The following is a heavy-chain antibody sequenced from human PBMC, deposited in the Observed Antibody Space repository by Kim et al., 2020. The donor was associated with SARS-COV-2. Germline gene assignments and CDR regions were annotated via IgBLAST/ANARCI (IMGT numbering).Heavy chain of an antibody. Sequence: PSFQGQVTISADKSISTAYLQWSSLKASDTAMYYCARLLSHSSSIWYFDLWGRGTLVTVSS. J-gene: IGHJ2*01. CDR3: ARLLSHSSSIWYFDL. V-gene: IGHV5-51*01. D-gene: IGHD6-6*01.